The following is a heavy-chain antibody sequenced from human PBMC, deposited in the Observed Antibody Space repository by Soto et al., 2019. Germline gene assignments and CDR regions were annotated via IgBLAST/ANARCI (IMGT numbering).Heavy chain of an antibody. V-gene: IGHV1-69*01. CDR1: GGTFSRHA. J-gene: IGHJ4*02. Sequence: QVQLVQSGAEVRKPGSSVKVSCKASGGTFSRHAISLVRQAPGQGLEWMGGIIPIFGTATHVQKFKGRVTIIADESTSTVYMELSSLRSEDTAMYYCARGWGYDNNDYYYAYWGQGTLVIVSA. CDR2: IIPIFGTA. CDR3: ARGWGYDNNDYYYAY. D-gene: IGHD3-9*01.